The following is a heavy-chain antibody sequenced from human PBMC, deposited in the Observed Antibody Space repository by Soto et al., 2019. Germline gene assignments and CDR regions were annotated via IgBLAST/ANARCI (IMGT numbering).Heavy chain of an antibody. J-gene: IGHJ4*02. CDR1: GFTFSSYS. V-gene: IGHV3-48*01. D-gene: IGHD6-13*01. CDR3: ARFRSLAAAGTLPVGPFDY. Sequence: GGSLRLSCAASGFTFSSYSMNWVRQAPGKGLEWVSYISSSSSTIYYADSVKGRFTISRDNAKNSLYLQMNSLRAEDTAVYYCARFRSLAAAGTLPVGPFDYWGQGTLVTVSS. CDR2: ISSSSSTI.